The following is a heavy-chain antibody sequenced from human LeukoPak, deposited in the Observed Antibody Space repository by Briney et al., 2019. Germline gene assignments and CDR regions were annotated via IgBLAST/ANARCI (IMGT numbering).Heavy chain of an antibody. V-gene: IGHV3-30-3*01. Sequence: PGGSLRLSCAASGFTFSSYAMHWVRQAPGKGLEWVAVISYDGSNKYYADSVKGRFTISRDNSKNTLYLQMNSLRAEDTAVYYCAKEGLNTYDFWSGYYGYYFDYWGQGTLVTVSS. D-gene: IGHD3-3*01. J-gene: IGHJ4*02. CDR1: GFTFSSYA. CDR2: ISYDGSNK. CDR3: AKEGLNTYDFWSGYYGYYFDY.